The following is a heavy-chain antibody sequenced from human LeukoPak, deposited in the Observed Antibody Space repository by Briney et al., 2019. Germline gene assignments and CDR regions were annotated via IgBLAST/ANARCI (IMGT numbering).Heavy chain of an antibody. CDR1: GFTFSNYW. V-gene: IGHV3-7*01. CDR3: ASGTLLQHRKTVFSAFDY. J-gene: IGHJ4*02. Sequence: GGSLRLSCAASGFTFSNYWMSWVRQTPGKGLEWVAEIKQDGSEKNYVDSVKGRFIISRDNTKSSLSLQMNSLRDEDTAVYFCASGTLLQHRKTVFSAFDYWGQGTLVTVSS. D-gene: IGHD3-22*01. CDR2: IKQDGSEK.